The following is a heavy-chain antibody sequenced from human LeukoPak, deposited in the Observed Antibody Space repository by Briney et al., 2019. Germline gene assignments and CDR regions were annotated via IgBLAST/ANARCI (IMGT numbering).Heavy chain of an antibody. D-gene: IGHD5-18*01. V-gene: IGHV4-34*01. CDR3: ARDKQPGDY. CDR1: GGSLSGYY. Sequence: PSETLSLTCAVYGGSLSGYYWSWIRQPPGKGLEWIGEINHSGSTNYNPSLKSRVTISIDTSKNQFSLKVSSVTAADTAVYYCARDKQPGDYWGQGTLVTVSS. CDR2: INHSGST. J-gene: IGHJ4*02.